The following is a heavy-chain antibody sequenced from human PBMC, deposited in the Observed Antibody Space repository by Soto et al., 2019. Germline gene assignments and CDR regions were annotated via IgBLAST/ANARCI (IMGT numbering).Heavy chain of an antibody. CDR2: ISSSSAHI. CDR1: ISVHRLS. Sequence: GVSLRLSCEASISVHRLSLNWVRQAPGKGLEWVSSISSSSAHIYYADSVKGRFTISRDNAQNSLYLQLDSLTAEDTAIYYCAGGSSTNSYFFDYWGLGTLVTVSS. CDR3: AGGSSTNSYFFDY. J-gene: IGHJ4*02. D-gene: IGHD6-13*01. V-gene: IGHV3-21*01.